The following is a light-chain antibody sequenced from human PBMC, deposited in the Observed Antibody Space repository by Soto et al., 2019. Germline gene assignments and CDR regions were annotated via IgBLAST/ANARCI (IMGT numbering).Light chain of an antibody. CDR1: RSNIGNNY. CDR3: ATWENSLHSRV. J-gene: IGLJ3*02. Sequence: QSVLTQPPSASGTPGQRVTISCSGNRSNIGNNYVYWYQRLPGTAPKLLIDRNNPRPSGVPDRFSGSKSGTSASLTINGLRSEDDADYYCATWENSLHSRVFGGGTKLTVL. CDR2: RNN. V-gene: IGLV1-47*01.